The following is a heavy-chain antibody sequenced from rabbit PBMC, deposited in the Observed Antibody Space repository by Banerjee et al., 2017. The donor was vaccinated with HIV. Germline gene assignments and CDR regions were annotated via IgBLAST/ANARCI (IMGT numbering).Heavy chain of an antibody. CDR3: VRDTWYFKL. V-gene: IGHV1S47*01. CDR2: IDPVFGST. Sequence: QEQLVESRGGLVTPGGSLKLSCKASAFDFSSGGVSWVRQAPGKGLEWIGYIDPVFGSTHYASWVNGRFTISSHNAQNTLYLQLNSLTVADTATYFCVRDTWYFKLWGPGTLVTVS. D-gene: IGHD3-1*01. CDR1: AFDFSSGG. J-gene: IGHJ4*01.